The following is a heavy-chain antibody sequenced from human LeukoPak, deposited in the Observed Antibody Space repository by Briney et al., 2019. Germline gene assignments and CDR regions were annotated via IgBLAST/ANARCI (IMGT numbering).Heavy chain of an antibody. D-gene: IGHD2-15*01. Sequence: GGSLRLSCAASGFTFSSYSMNWVRQAPGKGLEWVSSISSSSSYIYYADSVKGRFTISRDNAKNSLYLQMNSLRAEDTAVYYCARGGRWQETYYFDYWGQGTLVTVSS. CDR1: GFTFSSYS. CDR3: ARGGRWQETYYFDY. CDR2: ISSSSSYI. V-gene: IGHV3-21*01. J-gene: IGHJ4*02.